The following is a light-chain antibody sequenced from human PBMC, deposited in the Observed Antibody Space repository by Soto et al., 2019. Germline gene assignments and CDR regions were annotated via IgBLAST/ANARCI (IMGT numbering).Light chain of an antibody. Sequence: DIQMTQSPSALSAAVGDRVTITCRASQDISNRLGWFQQRPGKAPKRLIYSASGLETGVPSRFSGSGSGTDFTLTISSLQPEDFATYYCQQTNSFPFTFGPGTKVDIK. CDR1: QDISNR. CDR2: SAS. J-gene: IGKJ3*01. CDR3: QQTNSFPFT. V-gene: IGKV1-12*01.